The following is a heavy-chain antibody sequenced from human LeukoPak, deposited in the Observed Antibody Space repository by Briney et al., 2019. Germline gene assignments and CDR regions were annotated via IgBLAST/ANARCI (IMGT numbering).Heavy chain of an antibody. V-gene: IGHV1-18*01. CDR2: ISAYNGNT. CDR3: ARVADYAEYFQH. Sequence: ASVKVSCKASGYTFTSYGISWVRQAPGQGLEWMGWISAYNGNTNYAQKLQGRVTMTTDTSTSTAYMELRSLGSDDTAVYYCARVADYAEYFQHWGQGTLVTVSS. CDR1: GYTFTSYG. D-gene: IGHD4-17*01. J-gene: IGHJ1*01.